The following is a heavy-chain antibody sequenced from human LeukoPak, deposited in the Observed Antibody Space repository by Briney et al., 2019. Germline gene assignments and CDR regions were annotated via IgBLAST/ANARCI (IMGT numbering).Heavy chain of an antibody. D-gene: IGHD2-21*02. V-gene: IGHV1-69*13. CDR3: ARGVLVVVTAMTWFDP. CDR1: GGTFSSYA. CDR2: IIPIFGTA. J-gene: IGHJ5*02. Sequence: ASVKVSCKASGGTFSSYAISWVRQAPGQGLEWMGGIIPIFGTANYAQKFQGRVTITADESTSTAYMELSSLRSEDTAMYYCARGVLVVVTAMTWFDPWGQGTLVTVSS.